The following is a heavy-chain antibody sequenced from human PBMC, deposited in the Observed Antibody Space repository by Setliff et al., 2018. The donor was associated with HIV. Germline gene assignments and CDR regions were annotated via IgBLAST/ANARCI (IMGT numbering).Heavy chain of an antibody. CDR2: ISGSGGDT. V-gene: IGHV3-23*01. D-gene: IGHD3-10*01. CDR3: AKRTAAYTSGSWLHY. CDR1: GFTFSSYA. J-gene: IGHJ4*02. Sequence: LRLSCASSGFTFSSYAMTWVRQAPGKGLECVAVISGSGGDTYYADSVKGRFVISREKSKSTLYLQMNSLRAEDTAVYYCAKRTAAYTSGSWLHYWGQGTLVTVSS.